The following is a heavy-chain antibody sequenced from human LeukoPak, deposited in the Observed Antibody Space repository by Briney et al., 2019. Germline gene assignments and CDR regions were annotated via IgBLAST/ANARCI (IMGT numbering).Heavy chain of an antibody. V-gene: IGHV3-11*04. CDR3: ARSHTIFGVVISPFDY. J-gene: IGHJ4*02. D-gene: IGHD3-3*01. Sequence: GGSLRLSCAASGFTFSDYYMSWIRQAPGKGLEWVSYISSSGSIIYYADSVKGRFTISRDNAKNSLYLQMNSLRAEDTAVYYCARSHTIFGVVISPFDYWGQGTLVTVSS. CDR1: GFTFSDYY. CDR2: ISSSGSII.